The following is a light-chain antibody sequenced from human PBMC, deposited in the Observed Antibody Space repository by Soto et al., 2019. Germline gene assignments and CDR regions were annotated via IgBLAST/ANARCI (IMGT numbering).Light chain of an antibody. CDR1: QSVSSY. V-gene: IGKV3-11*01. Sequence: EIVLTQSTATLSLSPGERATLSCRASQSVSSYLAWYQQKPGQAPRLLIYDASNRATGIPARFSGSGSGTDFTLTISSLEHEDFAVYYCQQRSNRPPTFGQGTKLEIK. CDR3: QQRSNRPPT. CDR2: DAS. J-gene: IGKJ2*01.